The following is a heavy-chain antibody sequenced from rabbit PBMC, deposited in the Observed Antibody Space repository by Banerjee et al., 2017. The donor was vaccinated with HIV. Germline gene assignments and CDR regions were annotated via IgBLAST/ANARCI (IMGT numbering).Heavy chain of an antibody. CDR2: IDPVFGST. Sequence: QEQLVESGGGLVQPEGSLTLTCKASGFDFSSYGVSWVRQAPGKGLEWIGYIDPVFGSTYYASWVNGRFTISKTSSTTVTLQMTSLTAADTATYFCARDVYGGAGYDLWGPGTLVTVS. D-gene: IGHD4-2*01. CDR1: GFDFSSYG. V-gene: IGHV1S39*01. J-gene: IGHJ4*01. CDR3: ARDVYGGAGYDL.